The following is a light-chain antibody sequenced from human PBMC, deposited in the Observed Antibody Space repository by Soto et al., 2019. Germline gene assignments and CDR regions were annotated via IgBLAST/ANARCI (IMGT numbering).Light chain of an antibody. V-gene: IGKV3-20*01. CDR3: QQYDTSPRT. CDR2: GAS. CDR1: QSISNY. J-gene: IGKJ1*01. Sequence: TQSPSSLSASVGDRVTITCRASQSISNYLNWYQQKSGQAPRLLIYGASNRATGIPDRFSGSGSGTDFTLTIRRLEPEDFAVYYCQQYDTSPRTFGQGTKVEFK.